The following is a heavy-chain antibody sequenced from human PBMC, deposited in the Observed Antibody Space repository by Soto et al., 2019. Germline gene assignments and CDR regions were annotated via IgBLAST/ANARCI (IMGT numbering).Heavy chain of an antibody. J-gene: IGHJ5*02. Sequence: PSETLSLTCTVSGGSMSSGIYYWSWIRQPPGKGLEWIGFMYFGGSFNYNPSLAGRVTISVETSKNQFSMKMTSVTAADTAVYYCARSYYDSLGFTVGPWGQGTLVTVSS. D-gene: IGHD3-22*01. CDR2: MYFGGSF. CDR1: GGSMSSGIYY. CDR3: ARSYYDSLGFTVGP. V-gene: IGHV4-61*01.